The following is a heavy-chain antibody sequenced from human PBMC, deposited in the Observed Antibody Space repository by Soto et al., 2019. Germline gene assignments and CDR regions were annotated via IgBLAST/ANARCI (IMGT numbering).Heavy chain of an antibody. D-gene: IGHD3-3*01. J-gene: IGHJ6*02. V-gene: IGHV3-74*01. CDR3: ARDTYYDFWSGYYYYYYGMDV. CDR1: GFTFSSYW. CDR2: INSDGSST. Sequence: GGSLRLSCAASGFTFSSYWMHWVRQAPGKGQVWVSRINSDGSSTSYADSVKGRFTISRDNAKNTLYLQVNSLRAEDTAVYYCARDTYYDFWSGYYYYYYGMDVWGQGTTVTVSS.